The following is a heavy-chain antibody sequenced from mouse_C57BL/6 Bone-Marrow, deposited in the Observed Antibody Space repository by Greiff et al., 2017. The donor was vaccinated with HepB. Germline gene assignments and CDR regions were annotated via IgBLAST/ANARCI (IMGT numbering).Heavy chain of an antibody. CDR1: GYTFTSYG. CDR3: ARYDLAWFAY. CDR2: IYPRSGNT. Sequence: VQLQQSGAELARPGASVKLSCKASGYTFTSYGISWVKQRTGQGLEWIGEIYPRSGNTYYNEKFKGKATLTADKSSSTAYMELRSLTSVDFAGYFCARYDLAWFAYWGQGTLVTVSA. J-gene: IGHJ3*01. D-gene: IGHD2-3*01. V-gene: IGHV1-81*01.